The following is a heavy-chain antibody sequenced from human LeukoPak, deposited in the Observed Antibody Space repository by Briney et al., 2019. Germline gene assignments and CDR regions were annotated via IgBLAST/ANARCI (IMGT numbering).Heavy chain of an antibody. D-gene: IGHD3-22*01. CDR3: ARAGSSGSLIDY. Sequence: PSKTLSLTCTVSGDSISSYYWSWIRQPPGKGLEWIGYVYYSGSTNYNPSLKSRVTISLDTSKNQFSLKLSSVTAADTAMYYCARAGSSGSLIDYWGQGTLVTVSS. V-gene: IGHV4-59*13. J-gene: IGHJ4*02. CDR1: GDSISSYY. CDR2: VYYSGST.